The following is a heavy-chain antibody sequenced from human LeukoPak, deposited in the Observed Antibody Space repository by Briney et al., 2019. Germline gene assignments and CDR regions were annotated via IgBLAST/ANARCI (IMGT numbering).Heavy chain of an antibody. CDR3: ARVSTGRSGYYFDY. V-gene: IGHV1-2*04. CDR2: IKPNSGGT. CDR1: GYTFTGYY. Sequence: ASVKVSCKASGYTFTGYYMHWVRQAPGQGLEWMGWIKPNSGGTNYAQKFQGWVTMTRDTSISTAYMELSRLRSDDTAVYYCARVSTGRSGYYFDYWGQGTLVTVSS. J-gene: IGHJ4*02.